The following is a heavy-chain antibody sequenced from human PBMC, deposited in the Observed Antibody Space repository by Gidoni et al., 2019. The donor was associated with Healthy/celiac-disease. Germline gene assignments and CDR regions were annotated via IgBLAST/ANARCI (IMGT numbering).Heavy chain of an antibody. CDR3: AREYSSSGYYYYGMDV. V-gene: IGHV1-69*08. CDR1: GGTFSSYT. CDR2: IIPILGIA. D-gene: IGHD6-6*01. Sequence: QVQRVQSGAEVKKPGSSVKVSCKASGGTFSSYTISWVRQAPGQGLEWMGRIIPILGIANYAQKFQGRVTITADKSTSTAYMELSSLRSEDTAVYYCAREYSSSGYYYYGMDVWGQGTTVTVSS. J-gene: IGHJ6*02.